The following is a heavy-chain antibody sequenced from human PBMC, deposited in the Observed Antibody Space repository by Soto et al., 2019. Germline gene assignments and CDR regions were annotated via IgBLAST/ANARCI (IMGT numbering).Heavy chain of an antibody. Sequence: QVQLVESGGGVVQPGRSLRLSCAASGFTFSSYAMHWVRQAPGKGLEWVAVISYDGSNKYYADSVKGRFTISRDNSKNTLYLQMNSLRAEDTAVYYCARDIVDIAVVVAANPACGMDVWGQGTTVTVSS. D-gene: IGHD2-15*01. CDR2: ISYDGSNK. CDR3: ARDIVDIAVVVAANPACGMDV. V-gene: IGHV3-30-3*01. J-gene: IGHJ6*02. CDR1: GFTFSSYA.